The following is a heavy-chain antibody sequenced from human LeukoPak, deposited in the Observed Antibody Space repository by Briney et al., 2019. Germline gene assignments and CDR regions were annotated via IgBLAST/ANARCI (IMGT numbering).Heavy chain of an antibody. CDR2: ISNSNSYI. CDR3: ARGRDYGDFEIDY. V-gene: IGHV3-21*01. CDR1: GFTLSSYS. D-gene: IGHD4-17*01. J-gene: IGHJ4*02. Sequence: GGSLRLSCAASGFTLSSYSMNWVRQAPGKGLEWVSSISNSNSYIYYADSVKGRFTISRDNAKNSLYLQMNSLRAEDTAVYYCARGRDYGDFEIDYWGQGTLVTVSS.